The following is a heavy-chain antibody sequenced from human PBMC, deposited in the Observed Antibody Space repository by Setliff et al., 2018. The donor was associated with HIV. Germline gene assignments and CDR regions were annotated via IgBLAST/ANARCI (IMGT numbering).Heavy chain of an antibody. Sequence: PGGSLRLSCAASGFTFNMYGMHWVRQAPGKGLEWVAVIWFDGSNEAYADSVKGRFTISRDNSKNAVFLQMDSLRAEDSAIYYCARGLYYSGSWAYFDYWGQGTLVTVSS. J-gene: IGHJ4*02. CDR2: IWFDGSNE. V-gene: IGHV3-33*01. CDR1: GFTFNMYG. D-gene: IGHD6-13*01. CDR3: ARGLYYSGSWAYFDY.